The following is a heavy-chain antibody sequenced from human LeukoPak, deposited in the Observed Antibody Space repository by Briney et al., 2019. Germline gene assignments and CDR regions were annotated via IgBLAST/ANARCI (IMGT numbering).Heavy chain of an antibody. D-gene: IGHD3-22*01. V-gene: IGHV3-48*01. Sequence: GMSLRLSCAASGFTFSSYDMHWVRQAPGKGLEWVSFISGTTTAIYYADSVKGRFTISRDIARKSLNLQMNSLRAEDTAVYYCARETMGVGGDALDIWGQGTMVTVSS. CDR2: ISGTTTAI. J-gene: IGHJ3*02. CDR1: GFTFSSYD. CDR3: ARETMGVGGDALDI.